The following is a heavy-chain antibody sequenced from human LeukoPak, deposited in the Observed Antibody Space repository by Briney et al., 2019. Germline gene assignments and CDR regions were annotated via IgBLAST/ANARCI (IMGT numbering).Heavy chain of an antibody. Sequence: SETLSLTCSVSGDSISTYHWNWIRKPPGKGLEWIGYIYRIGNTDYNPSLKSRVTISLDTSKNQLSLNLTSVTAADTAVYYCAGRGQRYLRDWGQGTLVTVSS. CDR1: GDSISTYH. CDR3: AGRGQRYLRD. CDR2: IYRIGNT. D-gene: IGHD2-15*01. V-gene: IGHV4-4*08. J-gene: IGHJ1*01.